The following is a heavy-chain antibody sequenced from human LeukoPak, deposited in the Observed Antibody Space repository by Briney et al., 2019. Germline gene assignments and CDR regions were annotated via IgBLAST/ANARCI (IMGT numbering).Heavy chain of an antibody. V-gene: IGHV3-49*03. J-gene: IGHJ4*02. CDR1: GFTFGDYG. Sequence: PGGSLRLSCTTSGFTFGDYGMSWFRQAPGKGLEWVGFIRSKVYGGTAEYAASVKGRFTISRDDSKSIAYLQMNSLKTEDTAVYYCTRGGYYDSSGYPFFDYWGQGTLVTVSS. CDR3: TRGGYYDSSGYPFFDY. CDR2: IRSKVYGGTA. D-gene: IGHD3-22*01.